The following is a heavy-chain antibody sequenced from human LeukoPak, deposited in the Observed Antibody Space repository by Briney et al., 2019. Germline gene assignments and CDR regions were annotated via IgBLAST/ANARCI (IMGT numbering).Heavy chain of an antibody. J-gene: IGHJ4*02. V-gene: IGHV3-7*01. Sequence: GGSLRLSCAVSGFTFSSYWMSWVRQAPGKGLEWLANINEDGSGRFYVDSVKGRLTISRDNAKNSLSLQMNSLRAEDTAVYYCARAAGGTSRDYWGQGTLVTVSS. D-gene: IGHD1-26*01. CDR1: GFTFSSYW. CDR3: ARAAGGTSRDY. CDR2: INEDGSGR.